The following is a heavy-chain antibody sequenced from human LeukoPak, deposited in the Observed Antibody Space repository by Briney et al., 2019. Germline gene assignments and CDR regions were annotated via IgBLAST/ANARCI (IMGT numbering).Heavy chain of an antibody. Sequence: GASVKVSCEASGFTFTSYDINWVRQTAGQGLEWMGWMNPNNGNTGYAQKFQGRVTMTRDTTISTAYMELRSLRSEDTAVYYCVRDGEGVAISVNYWFDPWGQGTLVTVSS. D-gene: IGHD3-10*01. J-gene: IGHJ5*02. CDR3: VRDGEGVAISVNYWFDP. V-gene: IGHV1-8*01. CDR2: MNPNNGNT. CDR1: GFTFTSYD.